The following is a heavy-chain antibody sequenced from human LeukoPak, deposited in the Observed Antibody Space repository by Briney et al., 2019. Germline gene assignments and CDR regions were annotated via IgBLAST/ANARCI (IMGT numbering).Heavy chain of an antibody. CDR1: GGSVSSGSYY. J-gene: IGHJ4*02. D-gene: IGHD6-19*01. CDR3: ARVGIAVASPFFDY. V-gene: IGHV4-61*01. CDR2: IYYSGTT. Sequence: SETLSLTCTVSGGSVSSGSYYWTWIRQPPGKGLEWIGYIYYSGTTNYNPSLKSRVTISVDTSKNQFSLKLGSVTAADTAVYYCARVGIAVASPFFDYWGQGTLVTVSS.